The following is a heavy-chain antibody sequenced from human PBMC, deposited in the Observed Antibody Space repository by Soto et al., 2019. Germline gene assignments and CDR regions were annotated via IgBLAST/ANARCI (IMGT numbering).Heavy chain of an antibody. D-gene: IGHD3-22*01. V-gene: IGHV3-9*01. J-gene: IGHJ3*01. CDR3: VKEYYAVSGGLGGLHAFDF. CDR2: ISWNSDYI. Sequence: VQLVESGGGLVQPGRSLRLSCAASGFAFDDYAMHWVRQPPGKGLEWVSRISWNSDYIAYGDSVKGRFTVSRDNAKNSLFLQMDSLRPEDTALYYCVKEYYAVSGGLGGLHAFDFWGQGTVVNVST. CDR1: GFAFDDYA.